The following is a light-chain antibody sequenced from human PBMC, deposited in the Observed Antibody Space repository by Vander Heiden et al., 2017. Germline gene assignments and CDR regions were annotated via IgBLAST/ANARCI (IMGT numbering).Light chain of an antibody. CDR1: SGTIAGNY. Sequence: NFMLTQPHSVSESPGKTVTVSCTRSSGTIAGNYVRWYQQRPGSSPTNLIYESNQRPSGVPDRFSGSIDTSSNSASLTISGLKTEDEADYYGQSYDSSNVVVFGGGTKVTVL. J-gene: IGLJ2*01. CDR2: ESN. CDR3: QSYDSSNVVV. V-gene: IGLV6-57*01.